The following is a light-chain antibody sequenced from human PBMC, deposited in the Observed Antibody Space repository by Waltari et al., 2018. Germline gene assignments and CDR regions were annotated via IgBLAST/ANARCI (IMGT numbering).Light chain of an antibody. Sequence: QSALTQPRSVSGSPGQSVTISCTGTSSDVGGYNYVSWYQQHPGKAPKLMIYDVSKRPPGGPDRSSGSKSGNTASLTISGLQTEDEADYYCCSFAGSHTYVVFGGGTKLTVL. J-gene: IGLJ2*01. V-gene: IGLV2-11*01. CDR3: CSFAGSHTYVV. CDR1: SSDVGGYNY. CDR2: DVS.